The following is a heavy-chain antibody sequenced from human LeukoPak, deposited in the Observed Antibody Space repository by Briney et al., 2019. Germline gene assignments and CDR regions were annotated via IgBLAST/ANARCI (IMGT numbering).Heavy chain of an antibody. CDR2: IYSRGST. CDR3: ARDDLSRGGFDP. V-gene: IGHV4-39*07. Sequence: SETLSLTCSVSGGSINSTLYYWVWIRQPPGKGLEWIGSIYSRGSTYYHPSLKSRVTMSMDTSKNQFSLNVISVTAADTAFYYCARDDLSRGGFDPWGQGVLVTVSP. D-gene: IGHD3/OR15-3a*01. J-gene: IGHJ5*02. CDR1: GGSINSTLYY.